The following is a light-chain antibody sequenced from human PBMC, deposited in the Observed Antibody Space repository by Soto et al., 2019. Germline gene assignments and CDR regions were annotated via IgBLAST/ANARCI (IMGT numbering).Light chain of an antibody. Sequence: IVLTQSPGTLSLSPGERATLSCRASQIVSSRNLAWYQQKPGQAPRLLIYGASNRATGIPDRFSGSGSGTDFTLPISRLEPDDFAVYYCQQYFGSPGTFGQGTKLEIK. CDR1: QIVSSRN. J-gene: IGKJ2*01. V-gene: IGKV3-20*01. CDR2: GAS. CDR3: QQYFGSPGT.